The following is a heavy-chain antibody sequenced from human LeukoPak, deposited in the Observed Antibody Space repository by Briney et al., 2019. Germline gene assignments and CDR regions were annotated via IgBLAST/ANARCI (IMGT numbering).Heavy chain of an antibody. Sequence: ASVKVSCKGSGFTLTELSMHWVRQAPGKGLEWMGGVDPEDGETIYAQKFQGRVTMTEDTSTDTAYMELSSLRSEDTAVYYCATGYSSSWDVSNYYFDYWGQGTLVTVSS. D-gene: IGHD6-13*01. J-gene: IGHJ4*02. CDR3: ATGYSSSWDVSNYYFDY. CDR1: GFTLTELS. CDR2: VDPEDGET. V-gene: IGHV1-24*01.